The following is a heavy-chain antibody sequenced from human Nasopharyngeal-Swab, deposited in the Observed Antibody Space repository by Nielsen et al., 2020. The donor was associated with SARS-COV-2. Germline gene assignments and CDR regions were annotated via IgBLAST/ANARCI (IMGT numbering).Heavy chain of an antibody. CDR2: ISAYNGNT. J-gene: IGHJ3*01. Sequence: ASVKVSCKASGYSFTSYAFSWVRQAPGQGLEWMGWISAYNGNTNYAQKFQGRVTMTTDTSTSTAYMELRSLRSDDTAVYYCARALEALRALDVWGQGTMVTVSS. D-gene: IGHD1-1*01. CDR1: GYSFTSYA. CDR3: ARALEALRALDV. V-gene: IGHV1-18*04.